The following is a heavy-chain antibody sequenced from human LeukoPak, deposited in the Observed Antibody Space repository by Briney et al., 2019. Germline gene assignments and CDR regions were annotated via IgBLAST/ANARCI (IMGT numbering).Heavy chain of an antibody. CDR1: VGTFSSYA. CDR3: ARDDSLPAPYY. J-gene: IGHJ4*02. Sequence: GASVKVSCKASVGTFSSYAISWVRQAPGQGLEWMGRIIPILGIANYAQKFQGRVTITADKSTSTAYMELSSLRSEDTAVYYCARDDSLPAPYYWGQGTLVTVSS. D-gene: IGHD3-22*01. V-gene: IGHV1-69*04. CDR2: IIPILGIA.